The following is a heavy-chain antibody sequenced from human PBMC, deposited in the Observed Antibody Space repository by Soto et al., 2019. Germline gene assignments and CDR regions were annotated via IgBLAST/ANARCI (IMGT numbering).Heavy chain of an antibody. J-gene: IGHJ4*02. CDR1: GFTFSRYA. Sequence: EVQLLESGGGLVQPGGSLRLSCAAPGFTFSRYAMTWVRQAPGKGLDWVSTIRASGGDTYYADSVKGRFTISRDNSMNTLFLHMNSLRAEDTAIYYCAKGGYTSPFDYWGLGTLVTVSS. V-gene: IGHV3-23*01. D-gene: IGHD5-12*01. CDR2: IRASGGDT. CDR3: AKGGYTSPFDY.